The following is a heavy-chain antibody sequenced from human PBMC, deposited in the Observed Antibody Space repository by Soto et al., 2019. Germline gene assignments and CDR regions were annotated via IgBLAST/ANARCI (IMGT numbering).Heavy chain of an antibody. V-gene: IGHV3-21*01. Sequence: GGSLRLSCAASGFTFSSYSMNWVRQAPGKGLEWVSSISSSSSYIYYADSVKGRFTISRDNAKNSLYLQMNSLRAEDTAVYYCARDMGINGAGAFYIWGQGTMVTVSS. CDR2: ISSSSSYI. J-gene: IGHJ3*02. CDR1: GFTFSSYS. D-gene: IGHD7-27*01. CDR3: ARDMGINGAGAFYI.